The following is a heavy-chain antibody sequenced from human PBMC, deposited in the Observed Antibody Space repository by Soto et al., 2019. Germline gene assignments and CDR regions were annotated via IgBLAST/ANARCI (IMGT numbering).Heavy chain of an antibody. CDR1: GFTFSSYG. CDR3: ANVTITMIEGAFDS. Sequence: QVQLVESGGGVVQPGRSLRLSCAASGFTFSSYGMHWVRQAPGKGLEWVAVISYDGSNKYYADSVKGRFTISRDNSKNTLYLQMNSLRAEDTAVYYCANVTITMIEGAFDSWGQGTMVTVSS. CDR2: ISYDGSNK. D-gene: IGHD3-22*01. J-gene: IGHJ3*02. V-gene: IGHV3-30*18.